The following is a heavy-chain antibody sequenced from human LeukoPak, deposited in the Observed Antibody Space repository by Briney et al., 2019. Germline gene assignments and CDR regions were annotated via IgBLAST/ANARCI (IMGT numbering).Heavy chain of an antibody. CDR2: IYTSGST. D-gene: IGHD3-3*01. CDR3: ARGLSIITIFGEVGEGFDP. V-gene: IGHV4-61*02. CDR1: GGSISSGSYY. J-gene: IGHJ5*02. Sequence: SETLSLTCTVSGGSISSGSYYWSWIRQPAGKGLEWIGRIYTSGSTNYNPSLKSRVTISVDTSKNQFSLKLSSVTAADTAVYYCARGLSIITIFGEVGEGFDPWGQGTLVTVSS.